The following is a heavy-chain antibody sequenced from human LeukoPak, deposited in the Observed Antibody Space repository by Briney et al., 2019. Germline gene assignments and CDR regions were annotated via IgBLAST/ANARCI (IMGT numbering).Heavy chain of an antibody. CDR3: ARDRGHYYDSSAYLDY. D-gene: IGHD3-22*01. CDR1: GGSISSGGYY. Sequence: SQTLSLTCTVSGGSISSGGYYWSWIRQPPGKGLEWIGYIYHSGSTYYNPSLKSRVTISVDRSKNQFSLKLSSVTAADTAVYYCARDRGHYYDSSAYLDYWGQGTLVTVSS. CDR2: IYHSGST. V-gene: IGHV4-30-2*01. J-gene: IGHJ4*02.